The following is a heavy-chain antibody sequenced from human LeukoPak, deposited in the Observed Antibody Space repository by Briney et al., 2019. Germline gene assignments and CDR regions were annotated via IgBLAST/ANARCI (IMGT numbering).Heavy chain of an antibody. CDR2: IYPGDSDT. V-gene: IGHV5-51*01. J-gene: IGHJ4*02. CDR3: ARLDAEGSADYFDY. Sequence: GESLKISCKGSVYRFTSYWIGWVRQMPGKGLEWMGIIYPGDSDTRYSPSFQGQVTISADKSISTAYLQWSSLKASDTAMHYCARLDAEGSADYFDYWGQGTLVTVSS. D-gene: IGHD1-26*01. CDR1: VYRFTSYW.